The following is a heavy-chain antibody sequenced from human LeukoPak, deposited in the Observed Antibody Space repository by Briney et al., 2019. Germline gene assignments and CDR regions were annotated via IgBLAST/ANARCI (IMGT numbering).Heavy chain of an antibody. D-gene: IGHD1-26*01. V-gene: IGHV1-18*01. Sequence: VASVKVSCKASGYTFTSYGISWVRQAPGQGLEWMGWISAYNGNTNYAQKLQGRVTMTTDTSTSTAYMELRSLRSDDTAVYYCARDRFAWELLPSYFDYWSQGTLVTVSS. J-gene: IGHJ4*02. CDR3: ARDRFAWELLPSYFDY. CDR2: ISAYNGNT. CDR1: GYTFTSYG.